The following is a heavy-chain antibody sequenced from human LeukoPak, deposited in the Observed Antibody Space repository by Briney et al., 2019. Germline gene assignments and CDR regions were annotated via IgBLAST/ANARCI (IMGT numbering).Heavy chain of an antibody. Sequence: GGSLRLSCAASGFTFSSYSMNWVRQAPGKGLEWVSYISSSRSTIYYADSVKGRFTISRDNAKNSLYLQMNSLRAEDTAVYYCARDRFGLKQLAGNIDYWGQGTLVTVSS. CDR2: ISSSRSTI. J-gene: IGHJ4*02. CDR3: ARDRFGLKQLAGNIDY. D-gene: IGHD6-6*01. CDR1: GFTFSSYS. V-gene: IGHV3-48*01.